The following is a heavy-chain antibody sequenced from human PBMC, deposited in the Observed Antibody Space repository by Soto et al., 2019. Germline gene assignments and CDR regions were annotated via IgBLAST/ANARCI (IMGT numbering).Heavy chain of an antibody. CDR1: GFTFSSYG. Sequence: GGSLRLSCAASGFTFSSYGMHWVRQAPGKGLEWVAVIWYDGSNKYYADSVKGRFTISRDNSKNTLYLQMNSLRAEDTAVYYCARLGRDGYNFISFIGSFDYWGQGTLVTVSS. CDR2: IWYDGSNK. V-gene: IGHV3-33*01. CDR3: ARLGRDGYNFISFIGSFDY. D-gene: IGHD5-12*01. J-gene: IGHJ4*02.